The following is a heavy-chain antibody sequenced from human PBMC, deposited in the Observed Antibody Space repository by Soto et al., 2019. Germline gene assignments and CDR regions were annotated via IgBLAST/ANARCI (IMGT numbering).Heavy chain of an antibody. V-gene: IGHV4-4*02. Sequence: LSLTCAVFGGSISNSNWWTWVRQPPGKGLDWIGEIFHSGSTNYNSSLIGRVTISVDKANNQFSLKLSSVTAADTAVYYCAHRPIVGAAIWGQGTLVTVSS. CDR3: AHRPIVGAAI. D-gene: IGHD1-26*01. CDR1: GGSISNSNW. J-gene: IGHJ4*02. CDR2: IFHSGST.